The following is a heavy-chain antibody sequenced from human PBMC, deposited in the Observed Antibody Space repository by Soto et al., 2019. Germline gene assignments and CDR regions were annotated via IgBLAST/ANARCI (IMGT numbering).Heavy chain of an antibody. CDR2: IDPSDSQT. Sequence: PGESLKISCKGSGYGFAGYWITWVRQMPGKGLEWMGRIDPSDSQTYYSPSFRGHVTISAAKSITTVFLQWSSLRASDTAMYYCARQIYDSDSGPNFQYHFQPSGQATLVTVSS. J-gene: IGHJ5*02. CDR3: ARQIYDSDSGPNFQYHFQP. D-gene: IGHD3-22*01. V-gene: IGHV5-10-1*01. CDR1: GYGFAGYW.